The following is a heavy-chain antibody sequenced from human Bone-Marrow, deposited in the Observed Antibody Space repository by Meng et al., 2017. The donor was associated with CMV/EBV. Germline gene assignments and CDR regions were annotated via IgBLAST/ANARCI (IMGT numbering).Heavy chain of an antibody. CDR2: INAANGNT. J-gene: IGHJ4*02. CDR3: ARGRDYYYDSSGYNDY. D-gene: IGHD3-22*01. CDR1: AYPFTTYA. V-gene: IGHV1-3*01. Sequence: SAYPFTTYAMHWVRQAPGQRLEWMGWINAANGNTKYSQSFQGSVTITRDTSASTAYMELSSLRSADTAVYYCARGRDYYYDSSGYNDYWGQGTLVTVSS.